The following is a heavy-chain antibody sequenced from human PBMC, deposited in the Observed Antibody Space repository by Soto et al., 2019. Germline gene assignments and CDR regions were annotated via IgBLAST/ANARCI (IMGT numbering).Heavy chain of an antibody. CDR2: TYYRSKWYN. J-gene: IGHJ6*02. D-gene: IGHD5-18*01. CDR1: VDTVARNIAA. Sequence: QTISLTCAMSVDTVARNIAAWNGTRQSTSQGLEWLGRTYYRSKWYNDYAVSVKSRITINPDTSKSQFSLQLNSVTPEDTAVYYCARGTAMVGKGMHFWGQGPTVTVSS. V-gene: IGHV6-1*01. CDR3: ARGTAMVGKGMHF.